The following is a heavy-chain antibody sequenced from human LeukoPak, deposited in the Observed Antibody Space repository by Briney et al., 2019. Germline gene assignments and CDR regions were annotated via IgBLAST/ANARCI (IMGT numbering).Heavy chain of an antibody. D-gene: IGHD5-24*01. CDR2: ISAYNGNT. J-gene: IGHJ5*02. CDR1: GYTFTSYG. Sequence: ASVKVSCKASGYTFTSYGISWVRQAPGQGLEWMGWISAYNGNTNYAQKLQGRVTMTTDTSTSTAYMELRSLRSDDTAVYYCARDFRPVEVATIRGNWFDPWGQGTLVTVSS. CDR3: ARDFRPVEVATIRGNWFDP. V-gene: IGHV1-18*01.